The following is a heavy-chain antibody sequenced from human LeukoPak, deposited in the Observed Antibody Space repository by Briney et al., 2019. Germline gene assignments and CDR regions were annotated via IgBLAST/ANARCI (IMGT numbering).Heavy chain of an antibody. CDR2: IIPIFGTA. V-gene: IGHV1-69*13. D-gene: IGHD3-10*01. J-gene: IGHJ4*02. Sequence: SVKVSCKASGGTFSCYAISGVRQAPGQGLEWMGGIIPIFGTANYAQKFQGRVTITADESTSTAYMELSSLRSEDTAVYYCARGNMVRGVTYYFDYWGQGTLVTVSS. CDR3: ARGNMVRGVTYYFDY. CDR1: GGTFSCYA.